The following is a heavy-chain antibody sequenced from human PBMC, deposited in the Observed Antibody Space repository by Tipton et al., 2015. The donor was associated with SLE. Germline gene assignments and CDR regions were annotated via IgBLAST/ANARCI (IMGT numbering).Heavy chain of an antibody. CDR2: FYYGKST. D-gene: IGHD6-13*01. J-gene: IGHJ5*02. CDR3: TRSLYNTNWFWFDP. CDR1: GRSFIGFY. Sequence: TLSLTCAVYGRSFIGFYWGWIRQPPGKGLEWIGSFYYGKSTFYNPSLKSRVTISLGASKNQFSLKLSSVTAADTAMYYCTRSLYNTNWFWFDPWGQGTLVTVSS. V-gene: IGHV4-34*01.